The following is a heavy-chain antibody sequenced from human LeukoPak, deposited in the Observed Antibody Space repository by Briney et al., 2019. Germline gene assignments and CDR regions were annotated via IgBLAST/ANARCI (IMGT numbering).Heavy chain of an antibody. CDR2: ISGSGGST. J-gene: IGHJ4*02. CDR1: GFTFSSYG. V-gene: IGHV3-23*01. Sequence: PGGSLRLSCAASGFTFSSYGMSWVRQAPGKGLEWVSAISGSGGSTYYADSVKGRFTISRDNSKNTLYLQMNSLRAEDTAVYYCAKEFSPLRYFDWLLNYFDYWGQGTLVTVSS. CDR3: AKEFSPLRYFDWLLNYFDY. D-gene: IGHD3-9*01.